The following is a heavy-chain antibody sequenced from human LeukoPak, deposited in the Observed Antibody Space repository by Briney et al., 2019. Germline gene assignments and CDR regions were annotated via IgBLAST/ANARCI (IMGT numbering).Heavy chain of an antibody. CDR3: ASTWGVATRGYYMDV. J-gene: IGHJ6*03. CDR1: GFTFSSYA. V-gene: IGHV3-30*04. D-gene: IGHD3-10*01. CDR2: ISYDGSNK. Sequence: PGGSLRLSCAASGFTFSSYAMHWVRQAPGKGLEWVAVISYDGSNKYYADSVKGRFTISRDNSKNTLYLQMNSLRAEDTAVYYCASTWGVATRGYYMDVWGKGTTVTVSS.